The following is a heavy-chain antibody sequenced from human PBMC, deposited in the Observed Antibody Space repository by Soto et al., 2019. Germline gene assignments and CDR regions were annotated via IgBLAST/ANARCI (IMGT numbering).Heavy chain of an antibody. Sequence: SETLSLTCTVSGGSISSGGYYWSWIRQHPGKGLEWIGYIYYSGSTYYNPSLKSRVTISVDTSKNQFSLKLSSVTAADTAVYYCASVRYGYGYRAFDYWGQGTLVTVSS. CDR3: ASVRYGYGYRAFDY. D-gene: IGHD5-18*01. J-gene: IGHJ4*02. CDR1: GGSISSGGYY. V-gene: IGHV4-31*03. CDR2: IYYSGST.